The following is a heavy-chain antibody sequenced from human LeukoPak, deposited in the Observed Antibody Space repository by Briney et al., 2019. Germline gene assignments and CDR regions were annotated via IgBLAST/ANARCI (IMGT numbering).Heavy chain of an antibody. CDR3: ARGDVGATTSDY. D-gene: IGHD1-26*01. CDR1: GGSFSGYY. CDR2: INHSGST. Sequence: SETLSLTCAVYGGSFSGYYWSWIRQPPGKGLEWIGEINHSGSTNYNPSLKSRVTISVDTSKNQFSLKLSSVTAADTAVYYCARGDVGATTSDYWGQGTLVSVSS. V-gene: IGHV4-34*01. J-gene: IGHJ4*02.